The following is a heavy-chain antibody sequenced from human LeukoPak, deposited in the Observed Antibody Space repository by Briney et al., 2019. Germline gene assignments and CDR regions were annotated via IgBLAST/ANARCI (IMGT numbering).Heavy chain of an antibody. CDR2: ISGDVGTT. Sequence: ASVRVSCKANGYAFYKYGVNWVRQAPGQSLEWIGWISGDVGTTNNAQKFQGRVTLTTDTSPSTAYMELRSLRSEDTAVYYCARGGRGWPKDYFDYWGQGTLVTVSS. J-gene: IGHJ4*02. V-gene: IGHV1-18*01. D-gene: IGHD2-15*01. CDR3: ARGGRGWPKDYFDY. CDR1: GYAFYKYG.